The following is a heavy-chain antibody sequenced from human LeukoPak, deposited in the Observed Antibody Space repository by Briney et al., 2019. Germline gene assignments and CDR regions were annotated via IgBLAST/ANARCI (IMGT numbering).Heavy chain of an antibody. CDR3: TTDPTPVADNWFDP. CDR1: GFTFSNAW. V-gene: IGHV3-15*01. Sequence: GGSLRLSCAASGFTFSNAWMSWVRQAPGKGLEWVGRIKSKTDGGTTDYAAPVKGRFTISRDDSKNTLYLQMNSLKTEDTAVYYCTTDPTPVADNWFDPWGQGTLVTVSS. D-gene: IGHD6-19*01. J-gene: IGHJ5*02. CDR2: IKSKTDGGTT.